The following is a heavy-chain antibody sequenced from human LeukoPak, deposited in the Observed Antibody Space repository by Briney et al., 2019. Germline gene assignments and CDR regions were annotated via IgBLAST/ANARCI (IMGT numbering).Heavy chain of an antibody. D-gene: IGHD4/OR15-4a*01. Sequence: ASVKVSCKASGYTFTDCYIHWVRQAPGQGLEWMAWMNPNSGGTSYAQKFQGRVTMTRDTSISTAYMELSRLRFDDTAVYYCARRHVDHGADHWGQGTLVTVSS. CDR2: MNPNSGGT. V-gene: IGHV1-2*02. CDR3: ARRHVDHGADH. CDR1: GYTFTDCY. J-gene: IGHJ5*02.